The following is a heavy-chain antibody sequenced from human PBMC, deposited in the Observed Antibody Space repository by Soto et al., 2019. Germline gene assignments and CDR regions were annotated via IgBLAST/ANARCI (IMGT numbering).Heavy chain of an antibody. CDR3: AKDRLAAAGTSPGY. Sequence: GSLRLSCAASGFTFSSYGMHWVRQAPGKGLEWVAVISYDGSNKYYADSVKGRFTISRDNSKNTLYLQMNSLRAEDTAVYYCAKDRLAAAGTSPGYWGQGTLVTVSS. CDR1: GFTFSSYG. D-gene: IGHD6-13*01. V-gene: IGHV3-30*18. J-gene: IGHJ4*02. CDR2: ISYDGSNK.